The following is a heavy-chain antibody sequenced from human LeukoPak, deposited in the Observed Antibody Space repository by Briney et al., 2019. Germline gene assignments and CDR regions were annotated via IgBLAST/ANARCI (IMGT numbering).Heavy chain of an antibody. CDR3: ARHGRSSGWYKGYFDY. Sequence: SETLSLTCTVSGYSISSGYYWGWIRQPPGKGLEWIGSIYHSGSTYYNPSLKSRVTISVDTSKNQFSLKLSSVTAADTAVYYCARHGRSSGWYKGYFDYWGQGTLVTVSS. D-gene: IGHD6-19*01. J-gene: IGHJ4*02. V-gene: IGHV4-38-2*02. CDR1: GYSISSGYY. CDR2: IYHSGST.